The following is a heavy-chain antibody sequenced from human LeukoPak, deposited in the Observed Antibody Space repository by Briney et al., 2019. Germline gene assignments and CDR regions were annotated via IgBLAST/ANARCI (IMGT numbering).Heavy chain of an antibody. CDR1: GYTFTGYY. V-gene: IGHV1-2*06. D-gene: IGHD6-19*01. J-gene: IGHJ5*02. CDR3: ARNEWLVRNWFDP. Sequence: ASVKVSCKASGYTFTGYYMHWVRQAPGQGLAWMGRINPNSGGTNYAQKFQGRVTMTRDTSISTAYMELSRLRSDDTAVYYCARNEWLVRNWFDPWGRGTLVTVSS. CDR2: INPNSGGT.